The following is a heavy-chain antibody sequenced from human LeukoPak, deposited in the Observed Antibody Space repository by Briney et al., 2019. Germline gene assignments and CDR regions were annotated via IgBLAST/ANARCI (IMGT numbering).Heavy chain of an antibody. CDR2: IHYSGST. CDR1: GRSISSYY. J-gene: IGHJ4*02. Sequence: SETLSLTCTVSGRSISSYYWSWIRQPPGKGLEWIGYIHYSGSTNYDPSLKSRVTISVDTSKNQFSLKLSSVTAADTAVYYCARTLSEYSSSSLGYWGQGTLVTVSS. V-gene: IGHV4-59*01. CDR3: ARTLSEYSSSSLGY. D-gene: IGHD6-6*01.